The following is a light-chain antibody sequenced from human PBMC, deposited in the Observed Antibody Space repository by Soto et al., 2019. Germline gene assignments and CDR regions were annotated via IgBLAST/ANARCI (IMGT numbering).Light chain of an antibody. Sequence: EIVMTQSPATLSVSPGERATLSCRASQSVSSNLAWYQQKPGQAPRLLIYGASTRATGIPARFSGSGSGTEFTLTISSLQPEDFAVYYCQQYNNWPPVWTFGQGTKVDIK. CDR1: QSVSSN. V-gene: IGKV3-15*01. J-gene: IGKJ1*01. CDR3: QQYNNWPPVWT. CDR2: GAS.